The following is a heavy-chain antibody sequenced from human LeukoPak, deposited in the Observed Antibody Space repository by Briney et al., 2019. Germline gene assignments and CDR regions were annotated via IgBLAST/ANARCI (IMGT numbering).Heavy chain of an antibody. J-gene: IGHJ4*02. CDR3: AKVETQIVATIPYFDY. V-gene: IGHV3-23*01. Sequence: PGGSLRLSCAASGFTFSSYAMSWVRQAPGKGLEWVSAISGSGGSTYYADSVEGRFTISRDNSKNTLYLQMNSLRAEDTAVYYCAKVETQIVATIPYFDYWGQGTLVTVSS. CDR2: ISGSGGST. D-gene: IGHD5-12*01. CDR1: GFTFSSYA.